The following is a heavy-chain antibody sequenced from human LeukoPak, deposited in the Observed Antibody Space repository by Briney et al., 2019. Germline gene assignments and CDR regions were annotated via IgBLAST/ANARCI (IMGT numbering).Heavy chain of an antibody. D-gene: IGHD2-15*01. CDR2: ISYDGSNT. J-gene: IGHJ4*02. V-gene: IGHV3-30*04. CDR3: GRDGGSGHAGSSDY. CDR1: GFTSSSYA. Sequence: ESGRSLRLSCAVSGFTSSSYAMYWVRQAPGKGLEWVAVISYDGSNTNYADSVKGRFTSSKDNSMNTMYLQRHTLRAEDTAVYYCGRDGGSGHAGSSDYWGQGTLVFVSS.